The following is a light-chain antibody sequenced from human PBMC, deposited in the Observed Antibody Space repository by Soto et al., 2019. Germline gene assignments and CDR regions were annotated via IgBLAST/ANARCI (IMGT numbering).Light chain of an antibody. J-gene: IGKJ5*01. V-gene: IGKV3-11*01. CDR2: DAS. CDR1: QSVTTF. Sequence: EIVLTQSPATLSLSPGDRATLSCRASQSVTTFLAWYQQKPGQAPRLLIYDASDRAPGIPARFSGSGSATDFTLTINNLEPEDFGVYYCQQRANWPITFGQGTRLEIK. CDR3: QQRANWPIT.